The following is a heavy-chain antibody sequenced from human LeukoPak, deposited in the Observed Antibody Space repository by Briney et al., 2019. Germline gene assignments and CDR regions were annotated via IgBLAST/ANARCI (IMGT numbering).Heavy chain of an antibody. V-gene: IGHV4-34*01. CDR1: GASFSGYY. CDR3: ARTVVAKHYYYYGMDV. J-gene: IGHJ6*02. D-gene: IGHD5-12*01. Sequence: PSETLSLTCAVYGASFSGYYWSWIRQPPGKGLEWIGEINHSGSTNYNPSLKSRVTISVDTSKNQFSLKLSSVTAADTAVYYCARTVVAKHYYYYGMDVWGQGTTVTVSS. CDR2: INHSGST.